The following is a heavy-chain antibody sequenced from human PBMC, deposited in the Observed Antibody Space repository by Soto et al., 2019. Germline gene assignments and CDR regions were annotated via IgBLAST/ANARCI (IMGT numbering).Heavy chain of an antibody. Sequence: EVQLVESGGGLVKPGGSLRLSCAASGFTFSNAWMNWVRQAPGKGLEWVGRIKSKTDGGTTDYAAPVKGRLPISRDDSKNTRYLQMNSLKTEDTAVYYCPTGGSYLDDAFDIWGQGTMVTVSS. V-gene: IGHV3-15*07. D-gene: IGHD1-26*01. J-gene: IGHJ3*02. CDR1: GFTFSNAW. CDR2: IKSKTDGGTT. CDR3: PTGGSYLDDAFDI.